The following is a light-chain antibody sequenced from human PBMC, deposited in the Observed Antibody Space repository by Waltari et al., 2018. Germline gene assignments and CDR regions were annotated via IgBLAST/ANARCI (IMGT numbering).Light chain of an antibody. CDR1: SSHVGCYNY. J-gene: IGLJ2*01. V-gene: IGLV2-11*01. CDR3: CSYAARYTLV. CDR2: DVR. Sequence: QSALTQPRSVSVSPGQSVTISCPGTSSHVGCYNYVSWYQRHPGKAPKFLMYDVRARPSGVPDRFSGSKSGNTASLTISGLQAEDEADYYCCSYAARYTLVFGGGTKLTVL.